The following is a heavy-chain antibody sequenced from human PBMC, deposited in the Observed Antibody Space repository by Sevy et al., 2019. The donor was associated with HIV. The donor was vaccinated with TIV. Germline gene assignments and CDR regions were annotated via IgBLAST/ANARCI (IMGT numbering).Heavy chain of an antibody. CDR3: ARGSIVGANYFDY. J-gene: IGHJ4*02. CDR1: GFTFSSYC. D-gene: IGHD1-26*01. Sequence: GGSLRLSCAASGFTFSSYCMHWVRQAPGKGLVWVSRINSDGSSTSYADSVKGRFTISRDNAKNTLYLQMNSLRAEDTAVYYCARGSIVGANYFDYWGQGTLVTVSS. CDR2: INSDGSST. V-gene: IGHV3-74*01.